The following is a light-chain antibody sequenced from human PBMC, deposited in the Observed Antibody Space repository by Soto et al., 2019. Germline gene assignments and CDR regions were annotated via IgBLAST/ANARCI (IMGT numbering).Light chain of an antibody. CDR2: EVS. J-gene: IGLJ1*01. V-gene: IGLV2-14*01. CDR1: SSDVGGYNY. CDR3: SSYTSGSPYV. Sequence: QSVLTQPASVSGSPGQSITTSCTGTSSDVGGYNYVSWYQQHPGKAPKLMIYEVSNRPSGVSNRFSGSKSGNTASLTISGLQAEDEADYYCSSYTSGSPYVFGTGTKVTVL.